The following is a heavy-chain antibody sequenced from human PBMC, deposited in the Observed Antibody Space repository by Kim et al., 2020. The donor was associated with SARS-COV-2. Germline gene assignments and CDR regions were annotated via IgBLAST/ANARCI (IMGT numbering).Heavy chain of an antibody. D-gene: IGHD1-26*01. CDR3: ARDGISGPTNPIDAFDI. V-gene: IGHV1-69*05. CDR1: GGAFSYYG. CDR2: IIPLFRTA. Sequence: SVKVSCKASGGAFSYYGISWLRQAPGQGLEWVGGIIPLFRTANYAQNFQGRVSITKDESTRTASMEVSSLTSDDTAECYCARDGISGPTNPIDAFDIWG. J-gene: IGHJ3*02.